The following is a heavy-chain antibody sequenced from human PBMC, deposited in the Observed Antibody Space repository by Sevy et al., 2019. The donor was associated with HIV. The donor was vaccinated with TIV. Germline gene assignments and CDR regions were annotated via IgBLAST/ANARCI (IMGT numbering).Heavy chain of an antibody. CDR3: AKALMTTVIGNAFDI. Sequence: GGSLRLSCAASGFTFSSYGMHWVRQAPGKGLEWVAVISYDGSNKYYADSVKGRFTISRDNSKNTLYLQMKSLRAEDTAEYYCAKALMTTVIGNAFDIWGQGTMVTVSS. CDR2: ISYDGSNK. J-gene: IGHJ3*02. CDR1: GFTFSSYG. D-gene: IGHD4-17*01. V-gene: IGHV3-30*18.